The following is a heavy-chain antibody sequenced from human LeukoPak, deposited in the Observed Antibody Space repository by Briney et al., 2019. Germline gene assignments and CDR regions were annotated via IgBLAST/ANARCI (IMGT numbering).Heavy chain of an antibody. CDR3: ARHPFYGVYTGWYLDL. J-gene: IGHJ2*01. D-gene: IGHD4-17*01. V-gene: IGHV4-59*08. CDR1: GGSFSSYC. CDR2: ICYSGST. Sequence: SETLSLTCTVSGGSFSSYCWSWIRQPPGKGLEWIGYICYSGSTNYNPSLKSRVTISVDTSKNQFSLKLSSVTAADTAVYYCARHPFYGVYTGWYLDLWGRGTLVTVSS.